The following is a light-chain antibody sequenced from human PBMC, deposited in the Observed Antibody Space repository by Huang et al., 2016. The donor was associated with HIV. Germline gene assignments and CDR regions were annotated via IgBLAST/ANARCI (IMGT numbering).Light chain of an antibody. Sequence: DILLTQSPFSLSASVGDRVTITCRASQNINTYLNWYQQKPGKAPNVLIHSASTLQTGVPSMFSGSGSGTDFTLTVNSLQPEDSATYYCQQGYSALITFGQGTRL. J-gene: IGKJ5*01. CDR3: QQGYSALIT. V-gene: IGKV1-39*01. CDR2: SAS. CDR1: QNINTY.